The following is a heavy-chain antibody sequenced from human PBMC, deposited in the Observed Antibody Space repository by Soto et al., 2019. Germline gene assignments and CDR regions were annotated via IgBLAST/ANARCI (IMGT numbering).Heavy chain of an antibody. V-gene: IGHV1-18*01. Sequence: ASVKVSCKASGYTFTSYGISWVRQAPGQRLEWMGWISAYNGNTNYAQKLQGRVTMTTDTSTSTAYMELRSLRSDDTAVYYCAREVVVVAARGAYYYMDVWGKGTTVTVS. CDR1: GYTFTSYG. CDR2: ISAYNGNT. CDR3: AREVVVVAARGAYYYMDV. D-gene: IGHD2-15*01. J-gene: IGHJ6*03.